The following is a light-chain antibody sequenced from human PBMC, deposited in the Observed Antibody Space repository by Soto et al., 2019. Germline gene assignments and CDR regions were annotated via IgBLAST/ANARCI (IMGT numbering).Light chain of an antibody. Sequence: DIQMTQSPSSLSASVGDRVTITCRASQDIGKDLGWYQQRPGKAPKRLIYAASSLQSGVPSRFIGSGSGTEFILTISSLQPEDFATYYCLQHNNYPPSFGQWTKVEIK. CDR1: QDIGKD. CDR2: AAS. CDR3: LQHNNYPPS. J-gene: IGKJ1*01. V-gene: IGKV1-17*01.